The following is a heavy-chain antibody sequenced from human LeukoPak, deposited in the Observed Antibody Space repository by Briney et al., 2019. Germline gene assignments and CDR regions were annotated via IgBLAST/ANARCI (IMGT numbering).Heavy chain of an antibody. V-gene: IGHV4-39*07. CDR3: ARDDDYDSSVGAFDI. CDR1: GGLISISTYY. D-gene: IGHD3-22*01. J-gene: IGHJ3*02. Sequence: KPSETLSLTRTVSGGLISISTYYWGWIRQPPGKGLEWIGSIYYSGTTHYNPSLKSRVTIAVDTSKNQFSLKLISVTAADTAVYYCARDDDYDSSVGAFDIWGQGTMVTVSS. CDR2: IYYSGTT.